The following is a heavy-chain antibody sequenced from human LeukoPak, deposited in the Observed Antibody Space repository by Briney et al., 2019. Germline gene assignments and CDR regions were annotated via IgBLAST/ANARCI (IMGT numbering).Heavy chain of an antibody. J-gene: IGHJ4*02. D-gene: IGHD1-26*01. CDR1: GGSFSGYY. Sequence: SETLSLTCAVYGGSFSGYYWSWVRQPPGKGLEWIGEINHSGRTNYNPSLKSRVTISVDTSKNQFSLKLSSVTAADAAVYSCARAGRSDYWGQASLATV. CDR2: INHSGRT. V-gene: IGHV4-34*01. CDR3: ARAGRSDY.